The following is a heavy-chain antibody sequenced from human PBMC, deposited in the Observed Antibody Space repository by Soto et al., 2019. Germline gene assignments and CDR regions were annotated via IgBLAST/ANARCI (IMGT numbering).Heavy chain of an antibody. J-gene: IGHJ4*02. CDR2: IYFSGST. D-gene: IGHD4-17*01. Sequence: QLQLQESGPGLLEPSETLSLNCTVSGGSISSSSYYWGWIRQPQGKGLEWIGSIYFSGSTYYNPSLKRRLNIAVATSNNQCSHRQNSVTAAHTAVYYCAREMTIRSPGTGFYYLGQGNPVTLSS. V-gene: IGHV4-39*01. CDR3: AREMTIRSPGTGFYY. CDR1: GGSISSSSYY.